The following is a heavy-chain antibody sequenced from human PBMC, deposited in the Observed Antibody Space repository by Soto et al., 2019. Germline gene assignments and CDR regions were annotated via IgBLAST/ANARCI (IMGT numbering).Heavy chain of an antibody. CDR3: AREGPLDYCSGGSCYFDY. V-gene: IGHV1-69*01. D-gene: IGHD2-15*01. CDR1: GGTFSSYA. CDR2: IIPIFGTA. Sequence: QVQLVQSGAEVKKPGSSVKVSCKASGGTFSSYAISWVRQAPGQGLEWMGGIIPIFGTANYAQKFQGRVTITADESTSTAYMELSRLRSEDTAVYYCAREGPLDYCSGGSCYFDYWGQGTLVTVSS. J-gene: IGHJ4*02.